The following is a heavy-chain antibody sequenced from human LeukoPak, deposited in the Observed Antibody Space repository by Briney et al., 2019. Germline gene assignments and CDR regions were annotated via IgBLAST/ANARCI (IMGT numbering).Heavy chain of an antibody. J-gene: IGHJ4*02. D-gene: IGHD3-16*01. Sequence: GGSLRLSCTASGFTFGDYAMSWFRQAPGKGLEWVGFIRSKAYGGTTEYAASVKGRFTISRDDSKSIAYLQMNSLKTEDTAVYYCTRFNTGDSYYFDYWGQGTLVTVSS. CDR1: GFTFGDYA. CDR3: TRFNTGDSYYFDY. V-gene: IGHV3-49*03. CDR2: IRSKAYGGTT.